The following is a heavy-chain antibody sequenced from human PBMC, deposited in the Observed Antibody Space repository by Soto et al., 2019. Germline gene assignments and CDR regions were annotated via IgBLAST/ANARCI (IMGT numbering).Heavy chain of an antibody. J-gene: IGHJ3*02. Sequence: PSQTLSLTCAISVDSVSSNSAACNWIRQSPSRGLEWLGRTYYRSKWYNDYAVSVKSRITINPDTSKNQFSLQLNSVTPEDTAVYYCSKGSVFGVVISTDAFDIWGQGTMVTVSS. CDR2: TYYRSKWYN. V-gene: IGHV6-1*01. D-gene: IGHD3-3*01. CDR3: SKGSVFGVVISTDAFDI. CDR1: VDSVSSNSAA.